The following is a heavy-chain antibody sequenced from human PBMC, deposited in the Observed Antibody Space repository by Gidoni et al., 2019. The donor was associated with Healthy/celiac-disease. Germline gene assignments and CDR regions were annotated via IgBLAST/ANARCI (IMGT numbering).Heavy chain of an antibody. CDR3: ARLGDYGDYPNDY. Sequence: VQLQQWGAELLKPSETLSLTCAVYGGSFSGHYWSWIRPPPGKGLAWSGAINHSGSTDYNPSLKSRVTISVDTSKNQFSLKRSAVTAADTAVYYCARLGDYGDYPNDYWGQGTLVTVSS. J-gene: IGHJ4*02. CDR1: GGSFSGHY. V-gene: IGHV4-34*01. D-gene: IGHD4-17*01. CDR2: INHSGST.